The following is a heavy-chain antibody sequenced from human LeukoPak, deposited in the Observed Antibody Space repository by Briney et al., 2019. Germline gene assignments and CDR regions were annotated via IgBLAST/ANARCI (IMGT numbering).Heavy chain of an antibody. V-gene: IGHV3-33*01. CDR2: IWYDGSNK. Sequence: GRSLRLSCAASGITFSSYGMHWVRQAPGKGLEWVAVIWYDGSNKYYADSVKGRFTISRDNSKNTLYLQMNSLRAEDTAVYYCARAGSIAVAGIDYWGQGTLVTVSS. CDR3: ARAGSIAVAGIDY. CDR1: GITFSSYG. D-gene: IGHD6-19*01. J-gene: IGHJ4*02.